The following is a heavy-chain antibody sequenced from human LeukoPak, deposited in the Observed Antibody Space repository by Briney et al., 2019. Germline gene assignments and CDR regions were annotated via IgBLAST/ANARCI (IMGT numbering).Heavy chain of an antibody. CDR2: ISYDGSNK. D-gene: IGHD5/OR15-5a*01. J-gene: IGHJ6*02. Sequence: KSGGSLRLSCAASGFTFSSYAMHWVRQAPGKGLEWVAVISYDGSNKYYADSVKGRFTISRDNSKNTLYLQMNSLRAGDTAVYYCARTSTKRYYYGMDVWGQGTTVTVSS. CDR1: GFTFSSYA. V-gene: IGHV3-30-3*01. CDR3: ARTSTKRYYYGMDV.